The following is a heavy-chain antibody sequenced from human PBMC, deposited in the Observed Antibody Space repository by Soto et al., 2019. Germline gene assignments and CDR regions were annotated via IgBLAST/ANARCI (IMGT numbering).Heavy chain of an antibody. V-gene: IGHV3-30-3*01. D-gene: IGHD3-10*01. CDR2: ISYDGSNK. CDR1: GFTFSSYA. Sequence: GGSLRLSCAASGFTFSSYAMHWVRQAPGKGLEWVAVISYDGSNKYYADSVKGRFTISRDNSKNTLYLQMNSLRAEDTAVYYCAKDREYYGSGSYNKGLTFDYWGQGTLVTVSS. CDR3: AKDREYYGSGSYNKGLTFDY. J-gene: IGHJ4*02.